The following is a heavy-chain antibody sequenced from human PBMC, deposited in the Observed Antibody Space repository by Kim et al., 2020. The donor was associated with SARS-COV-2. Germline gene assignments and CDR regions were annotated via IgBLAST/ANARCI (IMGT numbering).Heavy chain of an antibody. D-gene: IGHD3-22*01. J-gene: IGHJ6*03. CDR2: ITYDRSNE. V-gene: IGHV3-30*18. CDR1: GFTFSSYG. Sequence: GGSLRLSCAASGFTFSSYGMHWVRQAPGKGLEWVASITYDRSNEYYADSVKGRFTISRDNSKNTLYLQMNTLRAEDTAVYYCAKDANYYASSSYYCIPDYEFLYSTDAWGKGATVTAS. CDR3: AKDANYYASSSYYCIPDYEFLYSTDA.